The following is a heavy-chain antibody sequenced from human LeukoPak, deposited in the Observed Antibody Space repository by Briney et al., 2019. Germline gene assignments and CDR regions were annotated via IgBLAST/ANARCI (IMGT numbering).Heavy chain of an antibody. Sequence: SETLSLTCTVSGASISSYYWSWVRQPPGKGLEWIVYIYYSGSTNYNPSLKSRITISVDTSKNHFSLKLSSVTAADTAVYYCARLYSSSLGRVFDYWGQGTLVTVSS. CDR1: GASISSYY. V-gene: IGHV4-59*01. CDR3: ARLYSSSLGRVFDY. CDR2: IYYSGST. J-gene: IGHJ4*02. D-gene: IGHD6-13*01.